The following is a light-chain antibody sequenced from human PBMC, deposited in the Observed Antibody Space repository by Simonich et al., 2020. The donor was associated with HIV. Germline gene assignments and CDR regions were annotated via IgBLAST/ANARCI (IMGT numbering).Light chain of an antibody. CDR3: LQYNGFFLYT. J-gene: IGKJ2*01. CDR2: KAV. V-gene: IGKV1-5*03. CDR1: QNIDSW. Sequence: DIQMTQSPSTLSASVGDRVTITCRASQNIDSWLAWNQQKPGKAPKILIYKAVSLESGVPSRFSGSGSGTEFTLTISSLQPDDFATYYCLQYNGFFLYTFGQGTKLESK.